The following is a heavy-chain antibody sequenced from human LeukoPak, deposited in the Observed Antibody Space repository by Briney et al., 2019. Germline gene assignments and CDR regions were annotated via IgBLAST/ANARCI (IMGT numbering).Heavy chain of an antibody. V-gene: IGHV2-5*01. D-gene: IGHD4-11*01. Sequence: SGPTLVNPTQTLTLTRTFSGFSLSTSGVGVGWIRQPPGKALEWLALIYWNDDKRYSPSLKSRLTITKDTSKNQVVLTMTNMDPVDTATYYCAHGRSIKVTTGPHFTYWGQGTLVTVSS. J-gene: IGHJ4*02. CDR1: GFSLSTSGVG. CDR3: AHGRSIKVTTGPHFTY. CDR2: IYWNDDK.